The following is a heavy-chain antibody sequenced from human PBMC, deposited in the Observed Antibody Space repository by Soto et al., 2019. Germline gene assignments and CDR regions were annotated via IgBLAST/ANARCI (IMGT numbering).Heavy chain of an antibody. D-gene: IGHD6-13*01. CDR3: AREQWAAAVNPGHGMDV. CDR1: GFTFSSYW. Sequence: GGSLRLSCAASGFTFSSYWMSWVRQAPGKGLEWVANIKQDGSEKYYVDSVKGRFPISRDNAKNSLYLQMNSLRAEDTAVYYCAREQWAAAVNPGHGMDVWGQGTTVTVSS. V-gene: IGHV3-7*05. J-gene: IGHJ6*02. CDR2: IKQDGSEK.